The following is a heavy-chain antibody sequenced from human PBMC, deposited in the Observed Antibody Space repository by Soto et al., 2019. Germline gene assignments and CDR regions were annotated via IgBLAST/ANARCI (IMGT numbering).Heavy chain of an antibody. Sequence: SETLSLTCTVSGGSISSYYRSWIRQPPGKGLEWIGYIYYSGSTNYNPSLKSRVTISVDTSKNQFSLKLSSVTAADTAVYYCARDAPVGYCSSTSCYDWYYGMDVWGQGTTVTVSS. D-gene: IGHD2-2*01. CDR1: GGSISSYY. J-gene: IGHJ6*02. V-gene: IGHV4-59*01. CDR2: IYYSGST. CDR3: ARDAPVGYCSSTSCYDWYYGMDV.